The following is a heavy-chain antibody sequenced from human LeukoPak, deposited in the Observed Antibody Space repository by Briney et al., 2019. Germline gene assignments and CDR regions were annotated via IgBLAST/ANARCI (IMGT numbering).Heavy chain of an antibody. J-gene: IGHJ6*03. CDR3: ATVGYYDFWSGYFSYYYMDV. Sequence: ASVKVSCKASGYTFTGYYMHWVRQAPGQGLEWMGWINPNSGDTNYAQKFQGRVSMTGDTSISTAYMELSRLRSDDTAVYYCATVGYYDFWSGYFSYYYMDVWGKGTTVTVSS. CDR1: GYTFTGYY. V-gene: IGHV1-2*02. D-gene: IGHD3-3*01. CDR2: INPNSGDT.